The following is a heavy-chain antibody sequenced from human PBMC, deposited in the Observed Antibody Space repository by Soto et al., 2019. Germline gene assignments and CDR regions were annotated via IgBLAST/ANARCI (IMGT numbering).Heavy chain of an antibody. D-gene: IGHD3-16*01. Sequence: QVQLVQSGAEVKNPGASVKVSCKASGYTFTRYGIGWARQAPGQGLAWMGWINTYNGNTNYAQNVKGRVTLTTDTSTSTAYRERRSLRSNDPTIYYCAMVDVYVTPSPQDVWGQGTTVIVSS. CDR2: INTYNGNT. V-gene: IGHV1-18*01. J-gene: IGHJ6*02. CDR1: GYTFTRYG. CDR3: AMVDVYVTPSPQDV.